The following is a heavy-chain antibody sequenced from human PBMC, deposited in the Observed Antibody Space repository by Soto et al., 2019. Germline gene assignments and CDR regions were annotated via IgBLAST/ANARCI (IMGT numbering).Heavy chain of an antibody. D-gene: IGHD3-16*01. Sequence: PGGSLRLSCAASGFIFNAYAMTWVRQAPGKGLEWVSAIGGSGGNTYYAASVKGRFTISRDNSRDTVDLQMNSLRAEDTAVYYCARVGPAYMISLHMWGQAVLFTVT. J-gene: IGHJ4*02. CDR3: ARVGPAYMISLHM. V-gene: IGHV3-23*01. CDR2: IGGSGGNT. CDR1: GFIFNAYA.